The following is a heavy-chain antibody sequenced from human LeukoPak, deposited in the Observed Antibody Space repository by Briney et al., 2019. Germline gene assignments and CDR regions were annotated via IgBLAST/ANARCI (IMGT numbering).Heavy chain of an antibody. CDR1: GGSFSGYY. J-gene: IGHJ4*02. Sequence: PSEILSLTCAVYGGSFSGYYWSWIRQPPGKGLEWIGEINHSGSTNYNPSLKSRVSMSVDTSKDQFSLKLSSVTAADTAVYYCARGKVVAGTPGQNSWDSWGQGTLVTVSS. CDR2: INHSGST. CDR3: ARGKVVAGTPGQNSWDS. V-gene: IGHV4-34*01. D-gene: IGHD6-19*01.